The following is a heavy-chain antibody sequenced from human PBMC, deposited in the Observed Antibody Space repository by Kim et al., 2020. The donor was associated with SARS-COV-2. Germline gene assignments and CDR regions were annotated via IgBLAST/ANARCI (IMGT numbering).Heavy chain of an antibody. Sequence: SETLSLTCAVYGGSFSGYYWSWIRQPPGKGLEWIGEINHSGSTNYNPSLKSRVTISVDTSKNQFSLKLSSVTAADTAVYYCARGPVRLIVWRGYFDYWGQGTLVTVSS. D-gene: IGHD3-10*01. CDR3: ARGPVRLIVWRGYFDY. J-gene: IGHJ4*02. CDR2: INHSGST. V-gene: IGHV4-34*01. CDR1: GGSFSGYY.